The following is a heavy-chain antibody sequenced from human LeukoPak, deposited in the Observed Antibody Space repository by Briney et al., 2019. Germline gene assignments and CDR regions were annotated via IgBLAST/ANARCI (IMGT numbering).Heavy chain of an antibody. D-gene: IGHD1-26*01. CDR2: FDPEDGET. J-gene: IGHJ6*02. V-gene: IGHV1-24*01. Sequence: ASVKVSCKVSGYTLTELSMHWVRQAPGKGLEWMGGFDPEDGETIYAQKFQGRVTMTEDTSTDAAYMELSSLRSEDTAVYYCATRPGSPSYSGSYYPHYYGMDVWGQGTTVTVSS. CDR1: GYTLTELS. CDR3: ATRPGSPSYSGSYYPHYYGMDV.